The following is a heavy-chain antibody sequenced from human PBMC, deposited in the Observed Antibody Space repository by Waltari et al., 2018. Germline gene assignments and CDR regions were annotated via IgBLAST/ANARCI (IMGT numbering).Heavy chain of an antibody. CDR2: IRNRGNSYTT. CDR3: ARSNSYSPFDY. D-gene: IGHD3-16*02. CDR1: GFPFSGHY. J-gene: IGHJ4*02. V-gene: IGHV3-72*01. Sequence: EVQLVESGGGLVQPGGSLRFYCAASGFPFSGHYMDWVRQGPGKGLEWVGRIRNRGNSYTTEYAASGKGRFTISRDDSKNSLYLQMNSLETEDTAVYYCARSNSYSPFDYWGQGILVTVSS.